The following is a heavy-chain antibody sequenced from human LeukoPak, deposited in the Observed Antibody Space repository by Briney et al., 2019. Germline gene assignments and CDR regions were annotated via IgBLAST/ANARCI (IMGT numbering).Heavy chain of an antibody. CDR1: GFTFSSYA. J-gene: IGHJ4*02. D-gene: IGHD6-13*01. CDR3: ARASGTRYSSSWYRFGGFDY. Sequence: GRSLRLSCAASGFTFSSYAMHWVRQAPGKGLEWVAVISYDGSNKYYADSVKGRFTISRDNSKNTLYLQMNSLRAEDTAVYYCARASGTRYSSSWYRFGGFDYWGQGTLVTVSS. CDR2: ISYDGSNK. V-gene: IGHV3-30-3*01.